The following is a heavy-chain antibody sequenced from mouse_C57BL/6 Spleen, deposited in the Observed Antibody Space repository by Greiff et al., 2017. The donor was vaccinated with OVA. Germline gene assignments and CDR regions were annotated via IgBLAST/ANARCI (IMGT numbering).Heavy chain of an antibody. CDR3: ARDRRGWDYGAY. CDR2: ISDGGSYT. Sequence: EVKLMESGGGLVKPGGSLKLSCAASGFTFSSYAMSWVRQTPEKRLEWVATISDGGSYTYYPDNVKGRFTISRDNAKNNLYLQMSHLKSEDTAMYYCARDRRGWDYGAYWGQGTLVTVSA. J-gene: IGHJ3*01. D-gene: IGHD2-4*01. CDR1: GFTFSSYA. V-gene: IGHV5-4*01.